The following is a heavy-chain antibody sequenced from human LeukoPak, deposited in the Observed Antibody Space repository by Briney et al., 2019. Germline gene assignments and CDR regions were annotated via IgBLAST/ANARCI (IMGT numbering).Heavy chain of an antibody. V-gene: IGHV3-11*06. D-gene: IGHD3-22*01. CDR1: GFTFSDYY. CDR2: ISSSSSYT. J-gene: IGHJ4*02. Sequence: PGGSLRLSCAASGFTFSDYYMSWIRQAPGKGLEWVSYISSSSSYTNYADSVKGRFTISRDNAKNSLYLKMNGLRAEDTAVYYCARSDYDSSGYPDYWGQGTLVTVSS. CDR3: ARSDYDSSGYPDY.